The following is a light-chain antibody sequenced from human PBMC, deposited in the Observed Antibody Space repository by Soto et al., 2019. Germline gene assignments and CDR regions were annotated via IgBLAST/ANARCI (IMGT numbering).Light chain of an antibody. V-gene: IGKV1-13*02. CDR1: QGISSA. J-gene: IGKJ4*01. CDR2: DAF. Sequence: AIQLTQSPSSLSASVGDRVTITCRASQGISSALAWYQQKPGKAPDLLIYDAFSLQNGVPSRFSGSGSGTDFTLTISILQPEDFATYYCQQFESYPLTFGGGTKVEI. CDR3: QQFESYPLT.